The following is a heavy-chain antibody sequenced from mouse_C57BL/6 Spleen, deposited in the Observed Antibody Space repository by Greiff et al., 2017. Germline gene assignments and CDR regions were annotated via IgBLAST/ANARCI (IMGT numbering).Heavy chain of an antibody. CDR3: ARHDGTTDYYAMDY. V-gene: IGHV5-9*01. D-gene: IGHD2-3*01. Sequence: EVQGVESGGGLVKPGGSLKLSCAASGFTFSSYTMSWVRQTPGKRLEWVATISGGGGNTYYPDSVKGRFTISRDNAKNTLYLQMSSLRSEDTALYYCARHDGTTDYYAMDYWGQGTSVTVSS. CDR2: ISGGGGNT. J-gene: IGHJ4*01. CDR1: GFTFSSYT.